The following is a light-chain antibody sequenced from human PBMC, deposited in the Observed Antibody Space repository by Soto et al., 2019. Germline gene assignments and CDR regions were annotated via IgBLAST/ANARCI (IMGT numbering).Light chain of an antibody. CDR2: DAS. V-gene: IGKV3-11*01. Sequence: EIVLTQSPATLSLSPGERATLSCRASQSVSSYLAWHQQKPGQAPRLLIYDASNRATGIPARFSGSGSGTDFTLTISSLEPEDFAVYYCQQRSNWLSITFGQGTRLEIK. CDR3: QQRSNWLSIT. J-gene: IGKJ5*01. CDR1: QSVSSY.